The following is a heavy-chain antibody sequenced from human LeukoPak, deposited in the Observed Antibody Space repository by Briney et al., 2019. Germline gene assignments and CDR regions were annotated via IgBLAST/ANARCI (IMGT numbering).Heavy chain of an antibody. CDR3: VQGQGAAYYYDYMDV. CDR2: IRYDGSNK. V-gene: IGHV3-30*02. J-gene: IGHJ6*03. CDR1: GFSFSSYG. D-gene: IGHD1-26*01. Sequence: GGSLRLSCVASGFSFSSYGMRWVRQAPGKGLEWVAFIRYDGSNKNYPDSVKGRFTISRDDSKNTLNLQMNSLRAEDTAVYYCVQGQGAAYYYDYMDVWGKGTTVIVSS.